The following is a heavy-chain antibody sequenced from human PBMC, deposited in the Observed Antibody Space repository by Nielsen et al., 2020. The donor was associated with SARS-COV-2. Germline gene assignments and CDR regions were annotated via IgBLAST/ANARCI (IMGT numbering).Heavy chain of an antibody. D-gene: IGHD6-19*01. J-gene: IGHJ6*02. CDR3: ARNSGWYPNVNKYYYYGMDV. V-gene: IGHV4-34*01. Sequence: WIRQPPGKGLEWIGEINHSGSSNYNPSLKSRATISVDTSKNQFSLKLSSVTAADTAVYYCARNSGWYPNVNKYYYYGMDVWGQGTTVTVSS. CDR2: INHSGSS.